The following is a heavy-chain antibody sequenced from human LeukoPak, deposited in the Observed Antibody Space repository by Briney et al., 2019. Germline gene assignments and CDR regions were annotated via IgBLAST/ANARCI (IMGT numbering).Heavy chain of an antibody. V-gene: IGHV3-33*01. D-gene: IGHD1-26*01. CDR3: ARGYSGSLTHFDY. CDR1: GFTFSSYG. J-gene: IGHJ4*02. Sequence: PGGSLRLSCAASGFTFSSYGMHWVRQAPGKGLEWVAVIWYDGSNKYYADSVKGRFTISRDNSKNTLYLQMNSLRAEDTAVYYCARGYSGSLTHFDYWGQGTLVTVSS. CDR2: IWYDGSNK.